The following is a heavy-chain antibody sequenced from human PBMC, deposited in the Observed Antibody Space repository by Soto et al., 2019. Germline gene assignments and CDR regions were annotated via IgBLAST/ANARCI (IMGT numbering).Heavy chain of an antibody. CDR2: ISSSGSTI. CDR1: GFTFSDYY. J-gene: IGHJ4*02. D-gene: IGHD3-16*02. Sequence: GGSLRLSCAASGFTFSDYYMSWIRQAPGKGLEWVSYISSSGSTIYYADSVKGRFTISRDNAKDSLYLQTNSLKAEDTVVYYCATLTLNPYDYIWGSYRGKSYYFDYWGQGTLVTVSS. CDR3: ATLTLNPYDYIWGSYRGKSYYFDY. V-gene: IGHV3-11*01.